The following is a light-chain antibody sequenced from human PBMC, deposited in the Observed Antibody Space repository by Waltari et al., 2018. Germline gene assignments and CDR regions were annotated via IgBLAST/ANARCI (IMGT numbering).Light chain of an antibody. Sequence: QSVLTQPPSASGTPGQKVTVSCNGSSSNIGRHYLSWYQQLPGTAPKLLIVKNNQRPSGVPDRFSDSKSGTSASLAINGLRSEDEADYYCAAWDDSLSGLVLGGGTKVTVL. CDR3: AAWDDSLSGLV. J-gene: IGLJ3*02. CDR2: KNN. CDR1: SSNIGRHY. V-gene: IGLV1-47*01.